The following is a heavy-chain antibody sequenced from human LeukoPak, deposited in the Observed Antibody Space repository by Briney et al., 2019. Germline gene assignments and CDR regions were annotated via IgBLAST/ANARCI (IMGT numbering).Heavy chain of an antibody. D-gene: IGHD2-2*02. CDR1: GLTFDDYA. CDR3: AKDKSDCSSISCYTPFDY. Sequence: GGSLRLSCAASGLTFDDYAMHWVRQAPGKGLEWVSGISWNSGAIGYADSVEGRFTISRDNAKNSLYLQMNGLRAEDTALYYCAKDKSDCSSISCYTPFDYWGQGTLVTVSS. CDR2: ISWNSGAI. J-gene: IGHJ4*02. V-gene: IGHV3-9*01.